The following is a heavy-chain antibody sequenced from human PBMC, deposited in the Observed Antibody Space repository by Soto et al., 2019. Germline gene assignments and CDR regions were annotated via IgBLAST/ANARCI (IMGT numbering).Heavy chain of an antibody. Sequence: SETLSLTCTVSGGSISSYYWSWIRQPPGEGLEWIGYIYYSGSTNYNPSLKSRVTISVDTSKNQFSLKLSSVTAADTAVYYCARLMVYADTSQYYYYYMDVWGKGTTVTVSS. CDR3: ARLMVYADTSQYYYYYMDV. CDR1: GGSISSYY. J-gene: IGHJ6*03. D-gene: IGHD2-8*01. CDR2: IYYSGST. V-gene: IGHV4-59*08.